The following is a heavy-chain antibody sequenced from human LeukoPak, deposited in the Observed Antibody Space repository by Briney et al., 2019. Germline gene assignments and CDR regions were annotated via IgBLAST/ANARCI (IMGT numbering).Heavy chain of an antibody. J-gene: IGHJ4*02. CDR2: INPNSGGT. CDR1: GYTFTGYY. D-gene: IGHD6-6*01. V-gene: IGHV1-2*02. CDR3: ARDHSIAARPGGFWYY. Sequence: ASVKVSCKASGYTFTGYYMHWVRQAPGQGLEWMGWINPNSGGTNYAQKFQGRVTMTRDTSISTAYMELSRLRSDDTAVYYCARDHSIAARPGGFWYYWGQGTLVTVSS.